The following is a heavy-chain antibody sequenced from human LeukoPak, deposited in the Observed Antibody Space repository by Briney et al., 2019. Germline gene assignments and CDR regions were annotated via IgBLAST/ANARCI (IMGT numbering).Heavy chain of an antibody. CDR3: ARRFYYDSSGYRFDY. CDR2: IYYSGST. D-gene: IGHD3-22*01. J-gene: IGHJ4*02. V-gene: IGHV4-31*03. CDR1: GGSISSGGYY. Sequence: SETLSLTCTVSGGSISSGGYYWSWIRQHPGKGLEWIGYIYYSGSTYYNPSLKSRVTISIDTSNNQFSLKLSSVTAADTAVYYCARRFYYDSSGYRFDYWGQGTLVTVSS.